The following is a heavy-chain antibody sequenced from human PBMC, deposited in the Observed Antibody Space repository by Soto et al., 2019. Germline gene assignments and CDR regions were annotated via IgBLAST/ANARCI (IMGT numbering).Heavy chain of an antibody. CDR2: IYYSGST. J-gene: IGHJ5*02. Sequence: SETLSLTCTVSGGSISSGGYYWSWIRQHPGKGLEWIGYIYYSGSTYYNPSLKSRVTISVDTSKNQFSLKLSSVTAADTAVYYCARGDYGQAHWFDPWGQGTLVTVSS. CDR1: GGSISSGGYY. V-gene: IGHV4-31*03. CDR3: ARGDYGQAHWFDP. D-gene: IGHD3-10*01.